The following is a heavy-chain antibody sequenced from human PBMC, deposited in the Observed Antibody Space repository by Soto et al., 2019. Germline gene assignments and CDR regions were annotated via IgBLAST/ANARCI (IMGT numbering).Heavy chain of an antibody. CDR3: ARGARITFSPWAFDI. V-gene: IGHV1-18*01. CDR1: GYTFTSYG. Sequence: ASVKVSCKASGYTFTSYGINWVRQAPGQGLEWMGCISAYNGNTNYAQKLQGRVTMTTDTSTSTAYMELWSLRSDDTAVYYCARGARITFSPWAFDIWGQGTMVTVSS. D-gene: IGHD3-16*01. J-gene: IGHJ3*02. CDR2: ISAYNGNT.